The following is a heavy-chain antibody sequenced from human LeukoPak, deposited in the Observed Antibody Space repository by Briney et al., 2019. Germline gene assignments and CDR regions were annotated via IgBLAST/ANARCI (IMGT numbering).Heavy chain of an antibody. CDR3: TGPDAFDI. CDR1: GGSFSGYY. V-gene: IGHV4-34*01. Sequence: KSSETLSPTCAVYGGSFSGYYWSWIRQPPGKGLEWIGEINHSGSTNYNPSLKSRVTISVDTSKNQFSLKLSSVTAADTAVYYCTGPDAFDIWGQGTMVTVSS. CDR2: INHSGST. J-gene: IGHJ3*02.